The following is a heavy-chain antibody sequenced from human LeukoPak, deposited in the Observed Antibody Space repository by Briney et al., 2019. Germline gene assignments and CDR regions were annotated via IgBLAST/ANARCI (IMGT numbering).Heavy chain of an antibody. J-gene: IGHJ4*02. CDR3: ARDSDVGY. Sequence: PGGSLRLSCAASGFMFTSYWMSWVRQAPGKGLEWVASINHDGSEKYYVDSVKGRFTISRDNAKNSLYLQMNSLRAEDTAVYYCARDSDVGYWGQGTLVTVSS. CDR2: INHDGSEK. V-gene: IGHV3-7*01. CDR1: GFMFTSYW.